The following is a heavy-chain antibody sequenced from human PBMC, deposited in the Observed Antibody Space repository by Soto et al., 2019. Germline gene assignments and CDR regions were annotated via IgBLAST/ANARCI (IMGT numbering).Heavy chain of an antibody. V-gene: IGHV3-23*01. CDR3: AKGYNYNDYHFDY. CDR1: GFTFSTYV. D-gene: IGHD1-1*01. J-gene: IGHJ4*02. CDR2: ISGSGGST. Sequence: GGSLRLSCAASGFTFSTYVMSWVRQAPGKGLEWISAISGSGGSTSYAGSVKGRFTISRDNSKTTLYLQMNSLRAEDTAVYYCAKGYNYNDYHFDYWGQGTLVTVSS.